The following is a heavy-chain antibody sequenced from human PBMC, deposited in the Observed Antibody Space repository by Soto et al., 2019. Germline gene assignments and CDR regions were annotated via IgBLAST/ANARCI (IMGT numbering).Heavy chain of an antibody. D-gene: IGHD3-10*02. CDR1: GFTFSRFS. CDR2: ISYDGNNK. CDR3: ARDHGMFLSYYYYCMDV. V-gene: IGHV3-30-3*01. J-gene: IGHJ6*02. Sequence: PGGSLRLSCAASGFTFSRFSMHWVRQAPGKGLAWVAVISYDGNNKHFAESVKGRFSISRDDSKNTVYLEMNNLRGDDSAVYYCARDHGMFLSYYYYCMDVWGQGTTVTVSS.